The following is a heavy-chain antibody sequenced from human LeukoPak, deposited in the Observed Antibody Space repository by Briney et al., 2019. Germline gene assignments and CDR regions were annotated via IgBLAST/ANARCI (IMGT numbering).Heavy chain of an antibody. D-gene: IGHD5-18*01. J-gene: IGHJ6*02. Sequence: GASVKVSFKASGYTFINYGISWVRQAPGQGLEWMGWISAYTGNTDYAQKNQGRVTMTTDTSTSTAYMELRRLSSDDTAVYSCAREPKGSDPFYVRYGPTQEYYYGMYVWGQGTTVTVSS. CDR1: GYTFINYG. CDR2: ISAYTGNT. V-gene: IGHV1-18*01. CDR3: AREPKGSDPFYVRYGPTQEYYYGMYV.